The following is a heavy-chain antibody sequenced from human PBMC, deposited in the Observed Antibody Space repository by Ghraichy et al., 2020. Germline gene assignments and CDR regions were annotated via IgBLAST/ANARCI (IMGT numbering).Heavy chain of an antibody. CDR2: ISWNSGSI. CDR3: AKDSSHSSGWNIGGMDV. Sequence: GGSLRLSCAASGFTFDDYAMHWVRQAPGKGLEWVSGISWNSGSIGYADSVKGRFTISRDNAKNSLYLQMNSLRAEDTALYYCAKDSSHSSGWNIGGMDVWGQGTTVTVSS. CDR1: GFTFDDYA. D-gene: IGHD6-19*01. J-gene: IGHJ6*02. V-gene: IGHV3-9*01.